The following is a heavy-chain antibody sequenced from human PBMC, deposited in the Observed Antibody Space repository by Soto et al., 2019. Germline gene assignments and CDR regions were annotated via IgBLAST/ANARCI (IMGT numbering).Heavy chain of an antibody. CDR1: GFTFGNYW. CDR3: AKKVNSGSGSQYFDY. J-gene: IGHJ4*02. D-gene: IGHD3-10*01. V-gene: IGHV3-23*01. CDR2: FRAGGDDGTT. Sequence: HPGASLRLSCPLSGFTFGNYWMHWIRQAPGKGVDWVSGFRAGGDDGTTYYADSVKGRFTISRDNSKNALFLQMNSLRAEDTAIYYCAKKVNSGSGSQYFDYFGQGTLVSVS.